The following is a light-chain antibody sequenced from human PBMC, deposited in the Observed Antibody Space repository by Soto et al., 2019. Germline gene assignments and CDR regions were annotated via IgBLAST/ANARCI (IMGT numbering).Light chain of an antibody. J-gene: IGLJ2*01. CDR3: QSYDSSLSASV. V-gene: IGLV1-40*01. CDR2: GNS. CDR1: SSNIGAGYD. Sequence: QSVLTQPPSVSGAPGQRVTISCTGSSSNIGAGYDVHWYQQLPGTAPKLLMYGNSNRPSGVPDRFSGSKSGTSASLAITGLQAEGEADYYCQSYDSSLSASVFGGGTKLTVL.